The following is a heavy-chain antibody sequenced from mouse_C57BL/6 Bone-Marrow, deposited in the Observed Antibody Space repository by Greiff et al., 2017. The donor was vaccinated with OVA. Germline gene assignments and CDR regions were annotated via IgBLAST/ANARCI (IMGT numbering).Heavy chain of an antibody. Sequence: EVQLVESGAELVRPGASVKLSCTASGFNIKDDYMHWVKQRPEQGLEWIGWIDPENGDTEYASKFQGKATITADTSSNTAYLQLSTLTSEDTAVYYCTSYGHFDYWGQGTTLTVSS. CDR2: IDPENGDT. J-gene: IGHJ2*01. V-gene: IGHV14-4*01. D-gene: IGHD1-1*02. CDR3: TSYGHFDY. CDR1: GFNIKDDY.